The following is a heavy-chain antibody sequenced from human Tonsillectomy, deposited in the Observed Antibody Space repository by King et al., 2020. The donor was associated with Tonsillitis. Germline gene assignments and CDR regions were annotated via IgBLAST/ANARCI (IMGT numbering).Heavy chain of an antibody. CDR3: TRGGRYRDWFDP. J-gene: IGHJ5*02. D-gene: IGHD1-26*01. CDR2: IDWDDDK. Sequence: VTLKESGPALVKPTQTLTLTCTFSGFSLSTSGMRVSWIRQPPGKALEWLARIDWDDDKFYSTSLKTRLTITKDTSKNQVVLTMPNMDPVDTATYSCTRGGRYRDWFDPWGQGTLVTVSS. V-gene: IGHV2-70*04. CDR1: GFSLSTSGMR.